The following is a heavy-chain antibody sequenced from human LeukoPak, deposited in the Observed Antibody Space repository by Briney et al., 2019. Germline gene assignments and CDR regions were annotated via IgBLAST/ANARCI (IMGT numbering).Heavy chain of an antibody. CDR1: GYTLTHYY. Sequence: PSVKLSCKASGYTLTHYYLHWVRNAPGHALEWMRSLNPDRCDTNYAQRLQGRVTMTRDTSISTAYMELTNLSSDDTAVYYCARGITIYGVMIIYFDSWGQGTLVTVSS. CDR2: LNPDRCDT. CDR3: ARGITIYGVMIIYFDS. V-gene: IGHV1-2*02. J-gene: IGHJ4*02. D-gene: IGHD3-3*01.